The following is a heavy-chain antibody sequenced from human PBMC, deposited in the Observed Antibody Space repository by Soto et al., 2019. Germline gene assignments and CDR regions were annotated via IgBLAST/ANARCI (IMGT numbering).Heavy chain of an antibody. CDR1: GGSISNGNAY. CDR2: VYFTGTT. Sequence: SETLSLTCTVSGGSISNGNAYWGWIRQSPGKGLEWIGSVYFTGTTHYNPSLKSRVTISVDTSKNQFSLNLSSVTAADTALYYGARLKTGPGAMIGGLILAYDDRGHGTLVTVSS. D-gene: IGHD3-22*01. CDR3: ARLKTGPGAMIGGLILAYDD. J-gene: IGHJ4*01. V-gene: IGHV4-39*01.